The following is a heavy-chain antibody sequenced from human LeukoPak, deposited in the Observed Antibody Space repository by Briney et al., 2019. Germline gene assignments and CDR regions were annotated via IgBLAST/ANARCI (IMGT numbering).Heavy chain of an antibody. CDR1: GGSIRSYY. CDR2: IYYSGST. D-gene: IGHD1-7*01. J-gene: IGHJ3*02. V-gene: IGHV4-59*08. CDR3: AREITGTTWAFDI. Sequence: SETLSLTCTVSGGSIRSYYWSWIRQPPGKGLQWIGYIYYSGSTKYNPSLKGRVTISVDTTKNQFSLRLSSVTAADTAVYYCAREITGTTWAFDIWGQGTLVTVSS.